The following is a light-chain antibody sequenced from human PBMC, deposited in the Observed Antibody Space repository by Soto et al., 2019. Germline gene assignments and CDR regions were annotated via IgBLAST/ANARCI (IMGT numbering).Light chain of an antibody. J-gene: IGKJ1*01. V-gene: IGKV1-5*03. CDR2: KAS. CDR3: QQSYNSPQT. Sequence: DIQMTQSPSTLSASVGDRVTITCRASQSISSWLAWYQQKPGKAPNLLIYKASTLEIGVPSRFSGSGSGTEFTLTINSLQPDDFATYSCQQSYNSPQTFGQGTKVEIK. CDR1: QSISSW.